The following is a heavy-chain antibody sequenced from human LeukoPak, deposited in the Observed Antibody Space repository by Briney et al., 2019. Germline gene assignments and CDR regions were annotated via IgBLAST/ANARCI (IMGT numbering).Heavy chain of an antibody. Sequence: GGSLRLSCAVSGFTLDAYGMSWVRQPPGKGLEYVSGINWNGGSTGYADSVKGRFTISRDNAKNSLYLQMNSLRAEDTALYYCARDGNYYDSSGYKGDFDYWGQGTLVTVSS. D-gene: IGHD3-22*01. J-gene: IGHJ4*02. V-gene: IGHV3-20*04. CDR2: INWNGGST. CDR3: ARDGNYYDSSGYKGDFDY. CDR1: GFTLDAYG.